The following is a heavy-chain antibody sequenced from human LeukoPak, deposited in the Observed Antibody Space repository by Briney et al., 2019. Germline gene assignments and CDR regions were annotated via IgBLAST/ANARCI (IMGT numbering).Heavy chain of an antibody. D-gene: IGHD3-22*01. V-gene: IGHV3-21*01. CDR2: FGTRSASV. J-gene: IGHJ4*02. Sequence: SGGSLRLSCTASGFTFSGYSMNWIRQAPGKGLEWVSSFGTRSASVYHAGSVKGRFAISRDNAKNSLYLQMNSLRAEDTALYYCAREVSEGFDFWGQGTLVTVSS. CDR3: AREVSEGFDF. CDR1: GFTFSGYS.